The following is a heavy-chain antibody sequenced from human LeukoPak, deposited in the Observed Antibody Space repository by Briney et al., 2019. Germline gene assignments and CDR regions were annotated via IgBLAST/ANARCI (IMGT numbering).Heavy chain of an antibody. J-gene: IGHJ5*02. V-gene: IGHV1-2*02. D-gene: IGHD6-13*01. Sequence: ASVKVSCKASGCTFSSYAISWVRQAPGQGLEWMGWINPNSGGTNYAQKFQGRLTMTRDTSISTAYMELSRLRSDDAAVYYCARDRCSSSCPNWFDPWGQGTLVTVSS. CDR2: INPNSGGT. CDR3: ARDRCSSSCPNWFDP. CDR1: GCTFSSYA.